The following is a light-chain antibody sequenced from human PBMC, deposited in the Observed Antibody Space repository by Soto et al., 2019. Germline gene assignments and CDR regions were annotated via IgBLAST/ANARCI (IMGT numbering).Light chain of an antibody. CDR2: AAS. CDR3: QQYGSSLWT. CDR1: QSVSSY. J-gene: IGKJ1*01. V-gene: IGKV3-20*01. Sequence: VGLTQDPERLYLCRGERATISCRASQSVSSYLAWYQQKPGQAPRLLIYAASSRATGIPDRFSGGGSGTDFTLPISRLEPEDFAVYYCQQYGSSLWTFAQGTKVDIK.